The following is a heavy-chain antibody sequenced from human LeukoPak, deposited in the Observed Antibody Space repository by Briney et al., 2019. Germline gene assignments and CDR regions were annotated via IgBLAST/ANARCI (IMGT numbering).Heavy chain of an antibody. V-gene: IGHV3-74*01. Sequence: GGSLRLSCAASGFTFGNSWVHWVRQTPGKGLVWVSLINADGSTATYADSVKGRFTISRDNARNTLSLQMNSLTIEDTAVYYCVVVVEPPDSDGFDVWGQGTMITVSS. CDR2: INADGSTA. CDR3: VVVVEPPDSDGFDV. CDR1: GFTFGNSW. D-gene: IGHD1-14*01. J-gene: IGHJ3*01.